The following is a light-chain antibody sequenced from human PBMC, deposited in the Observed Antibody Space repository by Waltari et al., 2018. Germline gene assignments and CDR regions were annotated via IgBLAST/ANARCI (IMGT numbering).Light chain of an antibody. V-gene: IGLV2-8*01. Sequence: QSALTQPPSASGSPGQSVTISCTGTSSDIGGYDYVSGYQQHPGKAPKVLIYDVSRRPSGVPVRFSGSKSGHTASLTVSGLQAEDEADYYCSSYGGSNNLVFGGGTKLTVL. CDR1: SSDIGGYDY. CDR2: DVS. J-gene: IGLJ3*02. CDR3: SSYGGSNNLV.